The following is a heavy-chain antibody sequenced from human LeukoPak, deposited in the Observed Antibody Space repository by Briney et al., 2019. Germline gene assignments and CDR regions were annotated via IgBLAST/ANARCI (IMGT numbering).Heavy chain of an antibody. V-gene: IGHV1-46*01. CDR2: INPSGGST. J-gene: IGHJ5*02. CDR1: GYTFTSYY. CDR3: ARVGLERPQGWFDP. Sequence: GASVKVSCKASGYTFTSYYMHWVRQAPGQGLEWMGTINPSGGSTSYAQKFQGRVSMTRDTSTSTFHMELSSLRSEDTAVYYCARVGLERPQGWFDPWGQGTLVTVSS. D-gene: IGHD1-1*01.